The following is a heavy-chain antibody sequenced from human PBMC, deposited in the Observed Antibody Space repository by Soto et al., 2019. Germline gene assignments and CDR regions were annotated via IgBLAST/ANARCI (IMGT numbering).Heavy chain of an antibody. CDR3: ARDPASYGNAFDI. Sequence: SETLSLTCTVSGGSISSYYWSWSRQPPWKGLEWIGYIYYSGSTNYNPSLKSRVTISVDTSKNQFSLKLSSVTAADTAVYYCARDPASYGNAFDIWGQGTMVT. D-gene: IGHD1-26*01. J-gene: IGHJ3*02. CDR2: IYYSGST. V-gene: IGHV4-59*01. CDR1: GGSISSYY.